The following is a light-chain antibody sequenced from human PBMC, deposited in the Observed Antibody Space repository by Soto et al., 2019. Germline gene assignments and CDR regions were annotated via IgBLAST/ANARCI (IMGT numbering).Light chain of an antibody. CDR1: QGISSY. V-gene: IGKV1-8*01. CDR2: AAS. CDR3: QQTSSFPLT. Sequence: AIRMTQSPSSFSASTGDRVTITCRASQGISSYLAWYQQKAGKAPKLLIYAASTLQSGVPSRFSDSGSVTDFTLTISCLQSEDFATYYCQQTSSFPLTFGGGTKVEIK. J-gene: IGKJ4*01.